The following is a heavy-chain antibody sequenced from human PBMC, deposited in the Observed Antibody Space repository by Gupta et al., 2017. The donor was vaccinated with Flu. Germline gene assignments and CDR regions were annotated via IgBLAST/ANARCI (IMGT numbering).Heavy chain of an antibody. V-gene: IGHV4-38-2*01. CDR2: IFHTGST. J-gene: IGHJ4*02. CDR3: LRANSSYYTGWYFLDY. Sequence: VQLHESGPGLLKPSETLSLPCAVSGYAISSGSYWGWIRQSPGKGQEWIGSIFHTGSTMDNPSLQSRVTMSVDTSKNQLSLRLSSVTTADTAVYYWLRANSSYYTGWYFLDYWGQGTLVTVSS. CDR1: GYAISSGSY. D-gene: IGHD3-3*01.